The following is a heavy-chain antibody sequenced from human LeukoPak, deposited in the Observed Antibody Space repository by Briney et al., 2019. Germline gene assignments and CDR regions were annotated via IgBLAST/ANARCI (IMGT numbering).Heavy chain of an antibody. V-gene: IGHV1-2*02. D-gene: IGHD3-3*01. J-gene: IGHJ4*02. Sequence: ASVTVSCKASGYTFTGYYMHWVRQAPGQGLEWMGWINPNSGGTNYAQKFQGRVTMTRDTSISTAYMELSRLRSDDTAVYYCARGLRADFGVVIMFVYWGQGTLVTVSS. CDR1: GYTFTGYY. CDR2: INPNSGGT. CDR3: ARGLRADFGVVIMFVY.